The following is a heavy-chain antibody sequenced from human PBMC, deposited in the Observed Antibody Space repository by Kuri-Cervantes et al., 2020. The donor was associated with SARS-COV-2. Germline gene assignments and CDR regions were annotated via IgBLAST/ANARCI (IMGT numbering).Heavy chain of an antibody. CDR1: GYMFTEYY. CDR3: AREARTYCSSTSCPLDY. Sequence: ASVKVSCKASGYMFTEYYIHWVRQAPGQGLEWMGWINPNSGGTNYAQKFQGRVTMTRDTSISTAYMELSRLRSDDTAVYYCAREARTYCSSTSCPLDYWGQGTLVTVSS. V-gene: IGHV1-2*02. J-gene: IGHJ4*02. D-gene: IGHD2-2*01. CDR2: INPNSGGT.